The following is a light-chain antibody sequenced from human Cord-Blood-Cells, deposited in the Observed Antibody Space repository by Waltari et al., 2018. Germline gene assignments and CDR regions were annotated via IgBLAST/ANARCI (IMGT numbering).Light chain of an antibody. CDR2: KAS. V-gene: IGKV1-5*03. Sequence: DIQMTQSPSTRSASVGDRVTITCRSSQSISSWLAWYQQKQGKAPKLLIYKASSLESGVPPRFIGSGSGTEFIRTISSLQPADFSTYYCQQYNSYSLWTFGQGTKVEIK. CDR1: QSISSW. J-gene: IGKJ1*01. CDR3: QQYNSYSLWT.